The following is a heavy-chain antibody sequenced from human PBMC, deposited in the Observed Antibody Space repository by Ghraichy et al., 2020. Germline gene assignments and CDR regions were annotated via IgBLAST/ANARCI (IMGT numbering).Heavy chain of an antibody. CDR3: ARNVVPGDYFDY. D-gene: IGHD2-2*01. CDR2: IYSGGVT. J-gene: IGHJ4*02. V-gene: IGHV3-66*02. Sequence: GGSLRLSCAASGFTVTSNYMNWVRQAPGKGLEWVSVIYSGGVTYYADSVKGRFTISRDNSKNTLYLQMNSLRVEDTAVYYCARNVVPGDYFDYWGQGTLVTVSS. CDR1: GFTVTSNY.